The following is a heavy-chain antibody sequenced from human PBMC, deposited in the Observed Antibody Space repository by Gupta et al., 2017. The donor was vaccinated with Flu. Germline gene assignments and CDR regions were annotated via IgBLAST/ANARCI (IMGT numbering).Heavy chain of an antibody. D-gene: IGHD2/OR15-2a*01. Sequence: QVQLQESGPGLVKPSETLSLTCTVSGGSISSYYWSWIRQPPGKGLEWIGYIYYSGSNNYNPALKSRVTIAVDTAKTQVAMELRSVTAADTSVYYGASRVIYRAFAIGCQGTMVTVFS. CDR2: IYYSGSN. CDR3: ASRVIYRAFAI. CDR1: GGSISSYY. V-gene: IGHV4-59*01. J-gene: IGHJ3*02.